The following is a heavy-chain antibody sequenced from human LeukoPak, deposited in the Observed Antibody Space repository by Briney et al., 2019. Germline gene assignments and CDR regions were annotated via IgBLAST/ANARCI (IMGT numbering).Heavy chain of an antibody. Sequence: SETLSLTCTVSGGSISSYYWSWIRQPAGKGLEWIGSIYYSGSTYYNPSLKSRVTISVDTSKNQFSLKLSSVTAADTAVYYCARRGQKAGAFDYWGQGTLVTVSS. CDR1: GGSISSYY. CDR3: ARRGQKAGAFDY. J-gene: IGHJ4*02. CDR2: IYYSGST. V-gene: IGHV4-59*05. D-gene: IGHD6-13*01.